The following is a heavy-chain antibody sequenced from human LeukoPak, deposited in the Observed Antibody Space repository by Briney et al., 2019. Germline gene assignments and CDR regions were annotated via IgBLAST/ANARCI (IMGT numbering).Heavy chain of an antibody. D-gene: IGHD2-21*02. J-gene: IGHJ5*02. CDR3: VRDVGGGDCYWAS. Sequence: GGSLRLSCAASGFTFGSFAMHWVRQAPGKGLEWVAFIRYDGSNKYYADSVKGRFTISRDNSKNTLYLQMNNLRAEDTAVYYCVRDVGGGDCYWASWGQGTLVTVSS. V-gene: IGHV3-30*02. CDR2: IRYDGSNK. CDR1: GFTFGSFA.